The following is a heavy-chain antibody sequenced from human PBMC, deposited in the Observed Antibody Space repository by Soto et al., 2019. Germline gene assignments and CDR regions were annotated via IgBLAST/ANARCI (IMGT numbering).Heavy chain of an antibody. J-gene: IGHJ4*02. D-gene: IGHD6-13*01. CDR2: IWYDGSNK. Sequence: GGSLRLSCAASGFTFSSYGMHWVRQAPGKGLEWVAVIWYDGSNKYYADSVKGRFTISRDNSKNTLYLQMNSLRAEDTAVYYCARDARRIIAAAGPVCYFDYWGQGTLVTVSS. CDR1: GFTFSSYG. CDR3: ARDARRIIAAAGPVCYFDY. V-gene: IGHV3-33*01.